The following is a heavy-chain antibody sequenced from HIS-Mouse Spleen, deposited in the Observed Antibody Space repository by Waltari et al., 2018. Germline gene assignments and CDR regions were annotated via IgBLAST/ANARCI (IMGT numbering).Heavy chain of an antibody. V-gene: IGHV4-34*01. D-gene: IGHD3-10*01. CDR1: GGSFSGYD. CDR3: ARTKFGDY. CDR2: IKHSGST. J-gene: IGHJ4*02. Sequence: QVQLQQWGAGLLKPSETLSLPCAVDGGSFSGYDWSWIRQPPGKGLEWIGEIKHSGSTNYNPSLKSRVTISVDTSKNQFSLKLSSVTAADTAVYYCARTKFGDYWGQGTLVTVSS.